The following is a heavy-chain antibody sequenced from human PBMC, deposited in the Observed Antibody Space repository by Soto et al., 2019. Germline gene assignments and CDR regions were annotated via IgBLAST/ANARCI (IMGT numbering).Heavy chain of an antibody. Sequence: GGSLRLSCAASGYTFSNYAMSWVRQAPGKGLQWVSTIFGSGAPTYYADYVKGRFAISRYNFNNTSKNQSSLKLSSVTAADTAVYYCARLFFAPYYDFWSSYSSDHAFDIWGQGTMVTVSS. D-gene: IGHD3-3*01. CDR1: GYTFSNYA. V-gene: IGHV3-23*01. J-gene: IGHJ3*02. CDR3: ARLFFAPYYDFWSSYSSDHAFDI. CDR2: IFGSGAPT.